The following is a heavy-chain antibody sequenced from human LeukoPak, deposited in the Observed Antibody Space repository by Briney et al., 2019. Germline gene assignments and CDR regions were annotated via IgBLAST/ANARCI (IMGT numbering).Heavy chain of an antibody. CDR3: ARGDGYNYWPFDY. J-gene: IGHJ4*02. V-gene: IGHV4-4*09. Sequence: SETLSLTCTVSGGSISSYYWSCIRQPPGKGLEWIGYVYTSGSTNYNPSLKSLVTISVDTSKNQFYLQLSSVTGADTAVYYCARGDGYNYWPFDYWGQGTLVTVSS. D-gene: IGHD5-24*01. CDR2: VYTSGST. CDR1: GGSISSYY.